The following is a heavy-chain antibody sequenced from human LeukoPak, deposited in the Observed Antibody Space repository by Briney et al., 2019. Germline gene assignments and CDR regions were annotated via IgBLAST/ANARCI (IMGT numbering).Heavy chain of an antibody. D-gene: IGHD6-13*01. CDR1: NYSISSGYY. CDR2: IYHSGST. J-gene: IGHJ4*02. Sequence: SETLSLTYTVSNYSISSGYYWGWIRQPPGKGLEWIGSIYHSGSTYYNPSLKSRVTVSVYTSKNQFSLKLSSVTAADTALYYCARVGRIAAAGTTIAVAGVGFDYWGQGTLVTVSS. V-gene: IGHV4-38-2*02. CDR3: ARVGRIAAAGTTIAVAGVGFDY.